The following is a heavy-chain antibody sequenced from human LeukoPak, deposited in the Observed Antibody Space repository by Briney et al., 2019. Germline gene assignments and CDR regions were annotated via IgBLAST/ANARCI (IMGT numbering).Heavy chain of an antibody. CDR1: EFTFGTSL. Sequence: PGGSLRLSCAVPEFTFGTSLMTWVRQAPGKGLEWVASVRPDGSEKTYVDSVRGRFTISRDNAKKSLYLQMNSLRAEDTAVYYCATGRATSIYWGQGTLVTVSS. CDR3: ATGRATSIY. V-gene: IGHV3-7*03. J-gene: IGHJ4*02. CDR2: VRPDGSEK.